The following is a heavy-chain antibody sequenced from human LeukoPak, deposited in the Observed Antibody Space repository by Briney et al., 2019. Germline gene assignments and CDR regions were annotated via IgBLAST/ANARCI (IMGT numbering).Heavy chain of an antibody. Sequence: GGSLRFSCAASGFNFNKYDMTWARQAPGKGLEWVSTITGKSDKTYYTDSVKGRFVTSRDNSKDTLYLQMNSLRAEDTALYYCAKGGWLDDLGQGALVTVSS. V-gene: IGHV3-23*01. CDR1: GFNFNKYD. D-gene: IGHD6-19*01. CDR2: ITGKSDKT. CDR3: AKGGWLDD. J-gene: IGHJ4*02.